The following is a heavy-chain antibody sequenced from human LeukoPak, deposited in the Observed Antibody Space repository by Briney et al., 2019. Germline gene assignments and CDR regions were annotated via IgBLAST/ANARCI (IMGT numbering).Heavy chain of an antibody. CDR3: ARLVDTAMPYFDY. J-gene: IGHJ4*02. CDR2: ISSSGSTI. V-gene: IGHV3-48*03. CDR1: GFTFSSYE. Sequence: PGGSLRLSCAASGFTFSSYEMNWVRQAPGKGLEWVSYISSSGSTIYYADSVKGRFTISRDNAKNSLYLQMNSLRAEDTAVYYCARLVDTAMPYFDYWGQGTLVTVSS. D-gene: IGHD5-18*01.